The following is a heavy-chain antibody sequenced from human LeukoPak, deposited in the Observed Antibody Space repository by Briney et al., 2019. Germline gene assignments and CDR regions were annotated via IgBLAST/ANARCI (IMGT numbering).Heavy chain of an antibody. CDR3: ARDGMTNPWYFDL. D-gene: IGHD4-11*01. Sequence: SETLSLTCTVSGGSISSYYWSWIRQPPGKGLVWIGYIYYSGSTNYNPSLKRRVTISVDTSKNQFSLKLSSVTAADTAVYYCARDGMTNPWYFDLWGRGTLVTVSS. CDR2: IYYSGST. J-gene: IGHJ2*01. CDR1: GGSISSYY. V-gene: IGHV4-59*01.